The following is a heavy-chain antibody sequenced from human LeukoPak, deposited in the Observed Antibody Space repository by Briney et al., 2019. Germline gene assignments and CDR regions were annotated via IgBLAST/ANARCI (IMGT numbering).Heavy chain of an antibody. D-gene: IGHD2-2*01. CDR1: GFTVSSNY. V-gene: IGHV3-53*01. J-gene: IGHJ4*02. CDR3: ARDWYHAIDY. CDR2: MYSGGST. Sequence: GGSLRLSCAASGFTVSSNYMSWVRQAPGKGLEWVSVMYSGGSTFYADSVKGRFTISRDNAKNTLYLQMNSLRAEDTAVYYCARDWYHAIDYWGQGTLVTVSS.